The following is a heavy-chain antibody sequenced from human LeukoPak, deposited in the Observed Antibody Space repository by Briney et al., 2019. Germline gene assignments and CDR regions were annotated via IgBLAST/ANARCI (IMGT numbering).Heavy chain of an antibody. Sequence: PGGSLRLSCAASGFIFDVYGMHWVRQAPGKGLEWVSGISWNSGSKECADSVKGRFTISRDNAKNSLYLQMNSLRVEDMALYFCARDSTAAPISYMDVWGKGTTVTVPS. J-gene: IGHJ6*03. CDR1: GFIFDVYG. V-gene: IGHV3-9*03. CDR3: ARDSTAAPISYMDV. CDR2: ISWNSGSK. D-gene: IGHD6-6*01.